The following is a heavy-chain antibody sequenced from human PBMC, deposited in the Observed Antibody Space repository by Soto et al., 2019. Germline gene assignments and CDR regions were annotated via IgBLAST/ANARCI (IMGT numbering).Heavy chain of an antibody. CDR1: GFTFSSYS. CDR3: ARGLHIVVVVAATIRNNWFDP. D-gene: IGHD2-15*01. Sequence: EVQLVESGGGLVQPGGSLRLSCAASGFTFSSYSMNWVRQAPGKGLEWGSYISSSSSTIYYADSVKGRFTISRDNAKNSLYLQMNSLRAEDTAVYYCARGLHIVVVVAATIRNNWFDPWGQGTLVTVSS. V-gene: IGHV3-48*01. J-gene: IGHJ5*02. CDR2: ISSSSSTI.